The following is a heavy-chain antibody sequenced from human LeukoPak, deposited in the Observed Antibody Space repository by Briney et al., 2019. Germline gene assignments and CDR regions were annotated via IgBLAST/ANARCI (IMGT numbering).Heavy chain of an antibody. J-gene: IGHJ4*02. Sequence: GGSLRLSCAASGFTFSSYSMNWVRQAPGKGLEWVSSISSSSSYIYYADSVKGRFTISRDNAKNSLYLQMNSLRAEDTAVYYCARGRGDGYNIDFYFDYWGQRTLVTVSS. CDR1: GFTFSSYS. CDR2: ISSSSSYI. CDR3: ARGRGDGYNIDFYFDY. V-gene: IGHV3-21*01. D-gene: IGHD5-24*01.